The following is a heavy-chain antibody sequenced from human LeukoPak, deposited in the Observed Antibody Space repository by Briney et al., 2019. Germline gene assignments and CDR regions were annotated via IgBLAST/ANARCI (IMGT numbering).Heavy chain of an antibody. CDR3: PRHLIVASATNRSPFYI. J-gene: IGHJ3*02. Sequence: GAALKISYKGSGSRFTNYWIGWVRPMPGEGLEWMGIIYPGDSETTYSPAFRGQVTISAAKSVNTAYLQWSSLKASDTAMYYCPRHLIVASATNRSPFYIWGHETMVTVSS. CDR1: GSRFTNYW. V-gene: IGHV5-51*01. CDR2: IYPGDSET. D-gene: IGHD6-13*01.